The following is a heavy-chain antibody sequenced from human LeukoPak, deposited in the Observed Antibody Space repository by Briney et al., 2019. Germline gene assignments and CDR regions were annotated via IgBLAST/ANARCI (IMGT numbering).Heavy chain of an antibody. J-gene: IGHJ4*02. V-gene: IGHV4-34*01. CDR1: GGSFSGYY. Sequence: SETLSLTCAVYGGSFSGYYWSWIRQPPGKGLEWIGEINHSGSTNYNPSLKSQVTISVDTSKNQFSLKLSSMTAADTAVYYCARGLLYYYDSSGYYYWGQGTLVTVSS. D-gene: IGHD3-22*01. CDR3: ARGLLYYYDSSGYYY. CDR2: INHSGST.